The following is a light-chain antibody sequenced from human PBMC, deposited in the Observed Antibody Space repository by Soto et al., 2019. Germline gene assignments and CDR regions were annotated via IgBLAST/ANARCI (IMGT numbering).Light chain of an antibody. CDR3: QQRSNWLFT. J-gene: IGKJ3*01. CDR1: QSVSSY. V-gene: IGKV3-11*01. CDR2: DAS. Sequence: EIVLTQSPATLSLSPGERATLSCMASQSVSSYLAWYQQKPGQAPRLLISDASNRATGIPARFIGSGSGTDLTLTIMSLEPDDFAVYYCQQRSNWLFTFGPGSKVDIK.